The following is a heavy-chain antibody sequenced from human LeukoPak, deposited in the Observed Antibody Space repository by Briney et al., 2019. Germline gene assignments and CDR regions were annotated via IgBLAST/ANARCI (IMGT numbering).Heavy chain of an antibody. J-gene: IGHJ4*02. CDR1: GFTFRNAW. CDR3: TTDGSTIAAAATGY. V-gene: IGHV3-15*07. D-gene: IGHD6-13*01. Sequence: GGSLRLSCAASGFTFRNAWMDWVRQAPGKGLEWVGRIKSKTDGGTTDYAAPVKGRFTISRDDSKNTLYPQMNSLKTEDTAMYYCTTDGSTIAAAATGYWGQGTLVTVSS. CDR2: IKSKTDGGTT.